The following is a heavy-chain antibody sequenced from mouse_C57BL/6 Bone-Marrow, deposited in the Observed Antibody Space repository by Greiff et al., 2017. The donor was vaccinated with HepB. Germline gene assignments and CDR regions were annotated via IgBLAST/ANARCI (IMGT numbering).Heavy chain of an antibody. J-gene: IGHJ3*01. CDR3: ARGSGYDGFAY. V-gene: IGHV1-64*01. Sequence: VKLMESGAELVKPGASVKLSCKASGYTFTSYWMHWVKQRPGQGLEWIGMIHPNSGSTNYNEKFKSKATLTVDKSSSTAYMQLSSLTSEDSAVYYCARGSGYDGFAYWGQGTLVTVSA. CDR1: GYTFTSYW. CDR2: IHPNSGST. D-gene: IGHD2-2*01.